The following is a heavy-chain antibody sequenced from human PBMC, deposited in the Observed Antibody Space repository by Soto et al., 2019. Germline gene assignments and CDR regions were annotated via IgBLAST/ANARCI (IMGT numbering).Heavy chain of an antibody. J-gene: IGHJ4*02. D-gene: IGHD6-19*01. CDR1: GFTFSDSG. CDR2: ISYDGSNK. V-gene: IGHV3-30*18. Sequence: PGGSLRLSCAASGFTFSDSGMHWVRQAPGKGLEWVTFISYDGSNKYYIDSVKGRFTISRDNSKNTVYLQMNSLRAEDTAVYYCAKRQAVADAEYWGQGTLVTVSS. CDR3: AKRQAVADAEY.